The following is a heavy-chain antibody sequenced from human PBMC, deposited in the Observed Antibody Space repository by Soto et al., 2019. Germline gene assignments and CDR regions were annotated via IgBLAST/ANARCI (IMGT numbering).Heavy chain of an antibody. V-gene: IGHV4-59*08. D-gene: IGHD2-15*01. CDR1: GGSISSYY. CDR3: ARHESGVVVAATPYFQH. Sequence: SETLSLTCTVSGGSISSYYWSWIRQPPGKGLEWIGYIYYSGSTNYNPSLKSRVTISVDTSKNQFSLKLSSVTAADTAVYYCARHESGVVVAATPYFQHWGQGTLVTVSS. J-gene: IGHJ1*01. CDR2: IYYSGST.